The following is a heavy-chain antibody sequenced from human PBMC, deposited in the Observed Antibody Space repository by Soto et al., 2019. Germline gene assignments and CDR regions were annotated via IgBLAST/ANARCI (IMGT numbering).Heavy chain of an antibody. CDR3: AKDKSGRYDSSPGAFDI. J-gene: IGHJ3*02. Sequence: SGGSLRLSCAASGFTFSSYAMGWVRQAPGKGLEWVSAISGSGGSTYYADSVKGRFTISRDNSKNTLYLQMNSLRAEDTAVYYCAKDKSGRYDSSPGAFDIWGQGTMVTVSS. CDR2: ISGSGGST. V-gene: IGHV3-23*01. CDR1: GFTFSSYA. D-gene: IGHD3-22*01.